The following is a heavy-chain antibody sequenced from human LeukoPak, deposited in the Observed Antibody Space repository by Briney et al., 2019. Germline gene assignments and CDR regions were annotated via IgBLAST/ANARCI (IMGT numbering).Heavy chain of an antibody. CDR2: ISFDGSKE. CDR3: VKDQGGVVAGPTPGPFDY. V-gene: IGHV3-30*02. D-gene: IGHD6-19*01. CDR1: GFRFSGFG. Sequence: PGGSQRLSCVTSGFRFSGFGMHWVRQTPGKGLDRVAFISFDGSKEFYPDSVRGRFTVSRDNSRDSLYLQMNSLKSEDTGVYYCVKDQGGVVAGPTPGPFDYWGQGIMVTVSA. J-gene: IGHJ4*02.